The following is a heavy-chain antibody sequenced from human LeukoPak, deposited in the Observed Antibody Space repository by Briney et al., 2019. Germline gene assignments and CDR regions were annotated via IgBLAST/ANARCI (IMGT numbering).Heavy chain of an antibody. Sequence: PSETLSLTCTVSGGSISSSSYYWGWIRQPPGKGLEWIGSIYYSGSTYYNPSLKSRVTISVDTSKNQFSLKLSSVTAADTAVYYCAREIFGQGGYYFDYWGQGTLVTVSS. V-gene: IGHV4-39*07. D-gene: IGHD3-3*01. CDR3: AREIFGQGGYYFDY. CDR2: IYYSGST. J-gene: IGHJ4*02. CDR1: GGSISSSSYY.